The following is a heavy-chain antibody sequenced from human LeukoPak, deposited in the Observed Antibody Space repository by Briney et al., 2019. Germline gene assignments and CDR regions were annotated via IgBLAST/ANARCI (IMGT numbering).Heavy chain of an antibody. CDR3: AKDRGPYSGYDSFFDF. V-gene: IGHV3-23*01. CDR2: ISGSGGST. CDR1: GFSVNSNY. J-gene: IGHJ4*02. D-gene: IGHD5-12*01. Sequence: GGSLRLSCAASGFSVNSNYMSWVRQAPGKGLEWVSGISGSGGSTYYSDSVKGRFTISRDNSKNTLFLQMNSLRAEDTAVYYCAKDRGPYSGYDSFFDFWGEGTLVTVSS.